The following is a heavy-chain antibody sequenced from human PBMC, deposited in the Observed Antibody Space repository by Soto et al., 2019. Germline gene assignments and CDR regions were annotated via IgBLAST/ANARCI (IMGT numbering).Heavy chain of an antibody. CDR1: GFTFSSYD. CDR2: IGTAGDT. Sequence: GWSLRLSCAASGFTFSSYDMHWVRQATGKGLEWVSAIGTAGDTYYPGSVKGRFTISRENTKNSLYLQMNSLRAGDTAVYYCARRTGYDAFDIWGQGTMVTVSS. D-gene: IGHD7-27*01. J-gene: IGHJ3*02. CDR3: ARRTGYDAFDI. V-gene: IGHV3-13*01.